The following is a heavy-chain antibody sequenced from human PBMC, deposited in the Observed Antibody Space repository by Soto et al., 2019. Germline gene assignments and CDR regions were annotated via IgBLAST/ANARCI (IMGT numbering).Heavy chain of an antibody. Sequence: ASVKVSCKASGYTFTSYYMHWVRQAPGQGLEWMGIINPSGGSTSYAQKFQGRVTMTTDTSTSTAYMELRSLRSDDTAVYYCAREGGYSGYDSPNYYYYYMDVWGKGTTVTVSS. CDR2: INPSGGST. D-gene: IGHD5-12*01. J-gene: IGHJ6*03. V-gene: IGHV1-46*01. CDR1: GYTFTSYY. CDR3: AREGGYSGYDSPNYYYYYMDV.